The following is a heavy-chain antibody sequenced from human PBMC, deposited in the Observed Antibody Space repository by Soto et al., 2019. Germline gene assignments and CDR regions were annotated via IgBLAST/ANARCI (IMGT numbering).Heavy chain of an antibody. J-gene: IGHJ4*02. CDR3: ARGSSSWLIDY. CDR1: GFTFSDFY. V-gene: IGHV3-11*01. Sequence: GGSLRLSCAASGFTFSDFYMSWVRQAPGKGLEWVSYISGSGSPIYYADSVKGQFTMSRDNAKNSLYLQMNSLRAEDTAVYYCARGSSSWLIDYWGQGTLVTVSS. CDR2: ISGSGSPI. D-gene: IGHD6-13*01.